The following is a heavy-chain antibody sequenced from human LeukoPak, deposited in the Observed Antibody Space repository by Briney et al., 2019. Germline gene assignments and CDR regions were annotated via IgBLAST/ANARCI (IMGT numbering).Heavy chain of an antibody. CDR2: IYTSGST. CDR3: ARDRYGDYGIDY. J-gene: IGHJ4*02. D-gene: IGHD4-17*01. Sequence: SQTLSLTCTVSGGSISSGSYYWRWIRQPAGKGLEWIGRIYTSGSTNYNPSLKSRVTISVDTSKNQFSLKLSSVTAADTAVYYCARDRYGDYGIDYWGQGTLVTVSS. CDR1: GGSISSGSYY. V-gene: IGHV4-61*02.